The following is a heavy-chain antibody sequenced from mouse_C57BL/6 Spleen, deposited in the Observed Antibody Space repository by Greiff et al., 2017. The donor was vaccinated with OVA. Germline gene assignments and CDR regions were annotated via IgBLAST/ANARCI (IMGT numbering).Heavy chain of an antibody. J-gene: IGHJ3*01. Sequence: QVQLQQSGPELVKPGASVKISCKASGYAFSRSWMNWVKQRPGKGLEWIGRIYPGDGDTNYNGKFKGKATLTADKSSSTAYMQLSSLTSEDSAVYFCARSLASSGYLFAYWGQGTLVTVSA. V-gene: IGHV1-82*01. CDR1: GYAFSRSW. CDR2: IYPGDGDT. CDR3: ARSLASSGYLFAY. D-gene: IGHD3-2*02.